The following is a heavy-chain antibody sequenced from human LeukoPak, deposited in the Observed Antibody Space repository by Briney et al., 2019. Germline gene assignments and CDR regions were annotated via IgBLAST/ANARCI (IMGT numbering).Heavy chain of an antibody. CDR2: ISSSSSTI. Sequence: GGSLRLSCAASGFTFSSYSTNWVRQAPGKGLEWVSYISSSSSTIYYADSVKGRFTISRDNAKNSLYLQMNSLRAEDTAVYYCARQDIVVVPAAIGEGYYGMDVWGQGTTVTVSS. CDR3: ARQDIVVVPAAIGEGYYGMDV. CDR1: GFTFSSYS. V-gene: IGHV3-48*01. D-gene: IGHD2-2*01. J-gene: IGHJ6*02.